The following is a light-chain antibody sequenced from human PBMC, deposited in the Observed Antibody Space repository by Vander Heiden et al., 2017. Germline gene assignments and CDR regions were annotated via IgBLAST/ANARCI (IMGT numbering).Light chain of an antibody. V-gene: IGLV3-1*01. CDR2: QDT. CDR1: KLGDKY. Sequence: SYELLQPPSVSVSPGQTASISCPGDKLGDKYASWYQQKPGQSPVLVIYQDTKRPSGIPERFSGSNSGNTATLIISGTQATDEAAYYCQAWDYSTAIFGGGTKVTVL. J-gene: IGLJ2*01. CDR3: QAWDYSTAI.